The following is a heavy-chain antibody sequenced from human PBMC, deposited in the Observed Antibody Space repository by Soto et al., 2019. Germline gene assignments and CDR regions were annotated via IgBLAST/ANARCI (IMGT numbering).Heavy chain of an antibody. Sequence: EVQLVESGGGLIQPGGSLRLSCAVSGFTVSNNYMSWVRQAPGKGLEGVSVIYSGGYTAYGDSVKGRFTISRDNSKNTPFLQMNSRGPEAPAVFFCATHPGGGGYWGQGTLVTVSS. J-gene: IGHJ4*02. CDR3: ATHPGGGGY. CDR1: GFTVSNNY. V-gene: IGHV3-53*01. CDR2: IYSGGYT. D-gene: IGHD3-10*01.